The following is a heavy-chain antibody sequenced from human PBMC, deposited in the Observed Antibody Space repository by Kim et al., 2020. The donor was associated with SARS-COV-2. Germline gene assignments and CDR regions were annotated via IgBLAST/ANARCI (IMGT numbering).Heavy chain of an antibody. J-gene: IGHJ6*02. CDR1: GGSFSGYY. V-gene: IGHV4-34*01. CDR3: ARERKIDIVATIVQYQNVRYYYYGMDV. D-gene: IGHD5-12*01. Sequence: SETLSLTCAVYGGSFSGYYWSWIRQPPGKGLEWIGEINHSGSTNYNPSLKSRVTISVDTSKNQFSLKLSSVTAADTAVYYCARERKIDIVATIVQYQNVRYYYYGMDVWGQGTTVTVSS. CDR2: INHSGST.